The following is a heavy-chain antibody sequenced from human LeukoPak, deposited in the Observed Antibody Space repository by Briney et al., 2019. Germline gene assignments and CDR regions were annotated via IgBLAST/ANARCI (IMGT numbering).Heavy chain of an antibody. CDR1: GYTFTGYY. V-gene: IGHV1-2*02. J-gene: IGHJ4*02. Sequence: ASVKVSCKASGYTFTGYYMHWVRQAPGQGLEWMGWINPNSGGTKFAQKFQGRVTMTRDTSISTVYMELRRLTSDDTAVYYCAKLTDPFDYWGQGTLVTVSS. D-gene: IGHD3-9*01. CDR3: AKLTDPFDY. CDR2: INPNSGGT.